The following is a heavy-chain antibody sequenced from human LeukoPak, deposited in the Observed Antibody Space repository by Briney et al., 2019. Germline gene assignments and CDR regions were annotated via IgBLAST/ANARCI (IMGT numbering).Heavy chain of an antibody. V-gene: IGHV3-48*03. J-gene: IGHJ4*02. D-gene: IGHD3-22*01. CDR1: GFTFSSYE. CDR3: AKDMYYYDSSGYYPSDY. Sequence: TGGSLRLSCAASGFTFSSYEMNWVRQAPGKGLEWVSYISSSGSTIYYADSVKGRFTISRDNSKNTLYLQMNSLRAEDTAVYYCAKDMYYYDSSGYYPSDYWGQGTLVTVSS. CDR2: ISSSGSTI.